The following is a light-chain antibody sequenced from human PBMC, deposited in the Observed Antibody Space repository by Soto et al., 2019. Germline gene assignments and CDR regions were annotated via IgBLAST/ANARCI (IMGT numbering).Light chain of an antibody. CDR2: AAS. V-gene: IGKV1-9*01. J-gene: IGKJ4*01. CDR1: QGIRSY. Sequence: DFQLTQSPSFLSASVGDRVTITCRASQGIRSYLAWYQQKAGKAPNLLIYAASTLQSRVPSRFSGSGSGTEFTLTISSLQPEDCAMYYCQQLNSYPLTFGGGTKVEIK. CDR3: QQLNSYPLT.